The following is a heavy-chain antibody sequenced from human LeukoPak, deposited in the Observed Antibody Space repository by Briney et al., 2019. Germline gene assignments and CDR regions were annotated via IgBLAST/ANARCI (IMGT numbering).Heavy chain of an antibody. V-gene: IGHV3-23*01. J-gene: IGHJ4*02. Sequence: GASLRLSCAASGFTFSSYAMSWVRQAPGKGLEWVSAIRGSGGSTYYADSVKGRFTISRDNSKNTLYLQMNSLRAEDTAVYYCAKDKAVEMATMFDYWGQGTLVTVSS. D-gene: IGHD5-24*01. CDR1: GFTFSSYA. CDR3: AKDKAVEMATMFDY. CDR2: IRGSGGST.